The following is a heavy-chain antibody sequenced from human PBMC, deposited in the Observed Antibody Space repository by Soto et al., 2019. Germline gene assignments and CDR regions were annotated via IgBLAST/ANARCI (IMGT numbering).Heavy chain of an antibody. CDR1: GFTFSSHW. J-gene: IGHJ4*02. V-gene: IGHV3-7*01. Sequence: GESLKISCAASGFTFSSHWMSWVRQAPGKGLEWVANIKQDGSEKYYVDSVKGRFTISRDNAKNSLCLQMNSLRAEDTAVYYCARADYGGFDYWGQGILVTVSS. CDR3: ARADYGGFDY. CDR2: IKQDGSEK. D-gene: IGHD4-17*01.